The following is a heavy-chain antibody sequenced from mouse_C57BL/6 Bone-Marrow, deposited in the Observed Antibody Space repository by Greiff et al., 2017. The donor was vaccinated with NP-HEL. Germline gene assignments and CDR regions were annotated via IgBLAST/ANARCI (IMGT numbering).Heavy chain of an antibody. Sequence: VQLQQSGAELMKPGASVKLSCKATGYTFTGYWIEWVKQRPGHGLEWIGEILPGSGSTNYNEKFKGKATFTADTSSNTAYMQLSSLTTEDSAIYYWERSGLRRTGGGYYFDYWGQGTTLTVSS. CDR2: ILPGSGST. J-gene: IGHJ2*01. V-gene: IGHV1-9*01. CDR3: ERSGLRRTGGGYYFDY. D-gene: IGHD2-4*01. CDR1: GYTFTGYW.